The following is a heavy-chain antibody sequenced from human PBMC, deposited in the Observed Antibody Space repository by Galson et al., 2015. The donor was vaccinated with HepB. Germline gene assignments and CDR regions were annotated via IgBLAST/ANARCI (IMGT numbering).Heavy chain of an antibody. CDR3: AIPEV. J-gene: IGHJ6*04. CDR1: GYTFTTYG. V-gene: IGHV1-18*01. CDR2: ISTSNGDT. Sequence: VKVSCKASGYTFTTYGIFWVRQAPGQGLEWMGLISTSNGDTNYAQKFQGRVTITADESTSTAYMELSSLRSEDTAVYYCAIPEVWGKGTTVTVSS.